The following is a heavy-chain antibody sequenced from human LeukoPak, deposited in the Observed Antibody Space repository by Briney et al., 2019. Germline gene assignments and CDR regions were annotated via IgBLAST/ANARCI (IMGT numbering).Heavy chain of an antibody. CDR2: ISWNSGSI. D-gene: IGHD2-2*01. V-gene: IGHV3-9*01. Sequence: GGSLRLSCAASGFTFDDYAMHWVRQAPGKGLEWVSGISWNSGSIGYADSVKGRFTISRDNAKNSLYLQMNSLRAEDTAVYYCAREVVVPGAPYFFDYWGQGILVTVSS. CDR3: AREVVVPGAPYFFDY. J-gene: IGHJ4*02. CDR1: GFTFDDYA.